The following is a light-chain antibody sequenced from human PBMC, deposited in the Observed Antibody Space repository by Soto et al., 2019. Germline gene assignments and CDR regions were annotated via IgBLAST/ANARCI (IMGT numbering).Light chain of an antibody. Sequence: EVALTQSPVTLSLSPGERATLSCRASQSFRGLLAWYQQKPGQAPRLLIYDASNRATGIPARFSGSGSGTDFTLTISSLEPEDFAVYYCQQRSNWPWTFGQGTKVDIK. V-gene: IGKV3-11*01. CDR1: QSFRGL. CDR3: QQRSNWPWT. J-gene: IGKJ1*01. CDR2: DAS.